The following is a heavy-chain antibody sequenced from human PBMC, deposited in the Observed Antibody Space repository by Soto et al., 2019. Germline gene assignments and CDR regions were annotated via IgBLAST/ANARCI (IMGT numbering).Heavy chain of an antibody. Sequence: PGGSLRLSCVASGFAFSNYGMHWVRQAPGKGLEWVAVMSFEGSNEYYADSVKGRFTVSRDNSKNTLYLQMNSLRAEDTAVYYCAKDLEDYNYEYKFDYWGHGTLVTVSS. CDR3: AKDLEDYNYEYKFDY. CDR1: GFAFSNYG. J-gene: IGHJ4*01. CDR2: MSFEGSNE. V-gene: IGHV3-30*18. D-gene: IGHD5-18*01.